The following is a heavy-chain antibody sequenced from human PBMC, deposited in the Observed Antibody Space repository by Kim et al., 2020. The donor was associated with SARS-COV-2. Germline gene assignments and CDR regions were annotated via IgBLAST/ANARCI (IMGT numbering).Heavy chain of an antibody. V-gene: IGHV3-48*02. Sequence: GGSLRLSCAASGFTFSSYSMNWVRQAPGKGLEWVSDISSSSSTIYYADSVKGRFTISRDNAKNSLYLQMNSLRDEDTAVYYCAKDRPLLWFGESHRGMDVWGQGTTVTVSS. D-gene: IGHD3-10*01. CDR3: AKDRPLLWFGESHRGMDV. J-gene: IGHJ6*02. CDR2: ISSSSSTI. CDR1: GFTFSSYS.